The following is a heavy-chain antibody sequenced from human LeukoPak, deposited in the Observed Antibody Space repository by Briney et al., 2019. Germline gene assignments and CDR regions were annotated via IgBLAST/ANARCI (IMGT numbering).Heavy chain of an antibody. D-gene: IGHD5-24*01. Sequence: GGSLRLSCTASGFTFSSYEMNWVRQAPGKGLEWVSDISSSGSPIYYADSVKGRFTVSRDNAKNPLYLQMSSLRAEDTAVYYCARTMAFWGQGTLVAVSS. CDR3: ARTMAF. J-gene: IGHJ4*02. CDR1: GFTFSSYE. V-gene: IGHV3-48*03. CDR2: ISSSGSPI.